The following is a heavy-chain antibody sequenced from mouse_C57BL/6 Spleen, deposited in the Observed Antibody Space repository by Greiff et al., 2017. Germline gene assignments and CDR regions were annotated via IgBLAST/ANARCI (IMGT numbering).Heavy chain of an antibody. D-gene: IGHD1-1*01. V-gene: IGHV1-82*01. CDR2: IYPGDGDT. CDR3: ARSGSSYPYWYFDV. CDR1: GYAFSSSW. J-gene: IGHJ1*03. Sequence: VQLQQPGPELVKPGASVKISCKASGYAFSSSWMNWVKQRPGKGLEWIGRIYPGDGDTNYNGKFKGKATLTADKSSSTAYMQLSSLTSEDSAVYFCARSGSSYPYWYFDVWGTGTTVTVAS.